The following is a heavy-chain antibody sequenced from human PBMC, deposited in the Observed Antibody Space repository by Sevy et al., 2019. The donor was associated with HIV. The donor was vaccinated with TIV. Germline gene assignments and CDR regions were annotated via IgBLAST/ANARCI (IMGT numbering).Heavy chain of an antibody. CDR3: AKQIDYSSSWYFGVQYYFDY. V-gene: IGHV3-23*01. CDR1: GFTFSSYA. CDR2: ISGSGGST. J-gene: IGHJ4*02. Sequence: GGSLRLSCAASGFTFSSYAMSWVRQAPGKGLEWVSAISGSGGSTYYADSVKGRFTISRDNSKNTLYLQMNSLRAEDTAVYYCAKQIDYSSSWYFGVQYYFDYWGQGTLVTVSS. D-gene: IGHD6-13*01.